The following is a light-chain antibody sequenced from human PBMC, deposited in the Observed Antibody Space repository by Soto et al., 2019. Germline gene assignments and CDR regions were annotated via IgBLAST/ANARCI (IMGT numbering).Light chain of an antibody. CDR3: QQSYKTLRMYT. CDR1: QSVSRY. V-gene: IGKV1-39*01. CDR2: AAS. Sequence: DVQMTQSPSSLSALVGDRVTITCRASQSVSRYLNWYQHKPGKAPKLLINAASNLRSGVPSRFSGSGSGTDFTLTIDGLQPEDFAVYYCQQSYKTLRMYTFGQGTKLEI. J-gene: IGKJ2*01.